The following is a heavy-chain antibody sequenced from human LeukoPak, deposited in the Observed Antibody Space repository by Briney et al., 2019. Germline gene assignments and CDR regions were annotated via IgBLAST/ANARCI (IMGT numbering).Heavy chain of an antibody. Sequence: PGGSLRLSCAASGFTFSSYAMSWVRQAPGKGLEWVSAISGSGGSTYYADSVKGRFTISRDNSKNTLYLQTNSLRAEDTAVYYCAKGAGGYSYGYRIGYWGQGTLVTVSS. V-gene: IGHV3-23*01. CDR3: AKGAGGYSYGYRIGY. CDR1: GFTFSSYA. J-gene: IGHJ4*02. CDR2: ISGSGGST. D-gene: IGHD5-18*01.